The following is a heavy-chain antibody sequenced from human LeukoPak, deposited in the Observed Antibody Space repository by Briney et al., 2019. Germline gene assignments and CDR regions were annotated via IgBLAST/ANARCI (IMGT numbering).Heavy chain of an antibody. CDR1: GLSVSNNF. D-gene: IGHD5-12*01. J-gene: IGHJ6*02. V-gene: IGHV3-66*01. CDR2: MYGNGNT. Sequence: QPGGSLRLSCAASGLSVSNNFMIWVRQSPGRGLEWVSIMYGNGNTYYADSVKGRFTISRDDSKNTLYLQMNSLRAEDTAVYYCAKDPTLVATISDFDSREANYYYYGMDVWGQGTTVTVSS. CDR3: AKDPTLVATISDFDSREANYYYYGMDV.